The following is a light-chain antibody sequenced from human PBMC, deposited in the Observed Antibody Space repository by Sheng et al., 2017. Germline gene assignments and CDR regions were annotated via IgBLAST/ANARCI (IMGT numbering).Light chain of an antibody. J-gene: IGLJ3*02. CDR1: SSDVGGNNY. Sequence: QSALTQPRSVSGSPGQSVTISCTGTSSDVGGNNYVSWYQEIPGKVPKLMIYDVSKRPSGVPDRFSGSKSGNTASLTISGLQAEDEADYYCCSYAGTYTWVFGGGTKLTVL. CDR2: DVS. V-gene: IGLV2-11*01. CDR3: CSYAGTYTWV.